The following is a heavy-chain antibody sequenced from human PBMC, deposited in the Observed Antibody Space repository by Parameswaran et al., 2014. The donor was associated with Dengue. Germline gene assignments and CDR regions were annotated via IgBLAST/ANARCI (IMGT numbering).Heavy chain of an antibody. V-gene: IGHV3-23*01. Sequence: SNARGCARCPGKGLEWVSAISGSGGSTYYADSVKGRFTISRDNSKNTLYLQMNSLRAEDTAVYYCAPASSGSLDYWGQGTLVTVSS. CDR1: SNA. J-gene: IGHJ4*02. CDR2: ISGSGGST. D-gene: IGHD3-10*01. CDR3: APASSGSLDY.